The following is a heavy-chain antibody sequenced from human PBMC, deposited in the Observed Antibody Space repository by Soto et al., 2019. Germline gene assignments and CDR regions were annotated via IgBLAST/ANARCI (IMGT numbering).Heavy chain of an antibody. CDR2: ISYDGSNK. CDR1: GFTFSSYV. J-gene: IGHJ4*02. V-gene: IGHV3-30-3*01. CDR3: ARAVGSADYFDY. D-gene: IGHD5-12*01. Sequence: GGSLRLSCAASGFTFSSYVMHWFRQAPGKGLEWVAVISYDGSNKYYADSVKGRFTISRDNSKNTLYLQMNSLRAEDTAVYYCARAVGSADYFDYWGQGTLVTAPQ.